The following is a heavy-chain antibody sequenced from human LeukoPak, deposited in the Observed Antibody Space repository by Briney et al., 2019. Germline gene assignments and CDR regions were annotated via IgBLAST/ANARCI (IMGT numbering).Heavy chain of an antibody. J-gene: IGHJ6*02. CDR3: ARDRLYGLDV. V-gene: IGHV3-74*01. Sequence: GGSLRLSCAASDHTFSNSWMHWVRQAPGKGLVWVSRIVGDGTSTSYADSVKGRFTISRDNAKNTVYLQMNSLRAEDTAVYYCARDRLYGLDVWGQGTTVTVSS. CDR2: IVGDGTST. CDR1: DHTFSNSW.